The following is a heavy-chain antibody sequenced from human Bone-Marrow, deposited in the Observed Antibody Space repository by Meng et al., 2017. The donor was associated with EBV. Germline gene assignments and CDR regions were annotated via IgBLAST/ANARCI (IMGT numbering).Heavy chain of an antibody. Sequence: VPLVEFGGGLVQPGGSLRLSCAASGFTFSSYAMSWVRQAPGKGLEWVTVISYDGSTTYYADSVAGRFTISRDNPKNTLYLHMKSLKAEDTAVYYCGRDSSRFGSFAYWAQGTLVTVSS. CDR1: GFTFSSYA. CDR2: ISYDGSTT. J-gene: IGHJ4*02. D-gene: IGHD6-13*01. V-gene: IGHV3-30-3*01. CDR3: GRDSSRFGSFAY.